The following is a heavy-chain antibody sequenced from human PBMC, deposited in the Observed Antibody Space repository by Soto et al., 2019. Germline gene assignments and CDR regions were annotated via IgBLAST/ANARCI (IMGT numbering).Heavy chain of an antibody. CDR3: AKDGEVGYCSSTSCYGQHPYFDY. V-gene: IGHV3-23*01. Sequence: EVQLLESGGGLVQPGGSLRLSCAASGFTFSSYAMSWVRQAPGKGLEWVSAISGSGGSTYYADSVKGRFTISRDNSKNTLYLQMNSLRAEDTAVYYCAKDGEVGYCSSTSCYGQHPYFDYWGQGTLVTVSS. D-gene: IGHD2-2*01. J-gene: IGHJ4*02. CDR1: GFTFSSYA. CDR2: ISGSGGST.